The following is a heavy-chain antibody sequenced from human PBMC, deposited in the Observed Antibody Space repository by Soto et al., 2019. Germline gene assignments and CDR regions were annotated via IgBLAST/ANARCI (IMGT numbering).Heavy chain of an antibody. J-gene: IGHJ5*02. CDR1: AGSISHYY. CDR3: ARGQRRYYGSGNYSPHNWFVP. CDR2: TYSSGRT. Sequence: QVQLQESGPGLVKPSETLSLTCTVSAGSISHYYWSWIRQSPGKGPEWIGHTYSSGRTTYDPSLNSRVHISVDTWRNQFSLRLRSVTAAHTAVYSCARGQRRYYGSGNYSPHNWFVPCGQGTLVTVSS. V-gene: IGHV4-59*01. D-gene: IGHD3-10*01.